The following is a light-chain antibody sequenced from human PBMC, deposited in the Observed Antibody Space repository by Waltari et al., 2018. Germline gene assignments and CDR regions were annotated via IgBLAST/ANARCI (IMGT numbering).Light chain of an antibody. CDR2: DVS. CDR3: NSYTGSSSWV. V-gene: IGLV2-14*01. J-gene: IGLJ3*02. CDR1: SSDVGVYNY. Sequence: QSALTQPASVSGSPGQSITLSCTGTSSDVGVYNYVSWYQQHPGKAPKLMIYDVSERPSGVSNRFSGSKSGNTASLTISGLQADDEADYYCNSYTGSSSWVFGGGTKLTV.